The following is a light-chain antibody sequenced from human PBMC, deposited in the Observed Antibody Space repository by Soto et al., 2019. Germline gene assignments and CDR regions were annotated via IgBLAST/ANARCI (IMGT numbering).Light chain of an antibody. CDR1: SGHSSYA. CDR2: LNSDGSH. CDR3: QTWGPGIPRVL. Sequence: QPVLTQSPSASASLGASVKLTCTLSSGHSSYAIAWHQQQPEKGPRYLMKLNSDGSHSKGDGIPDRFSGSSSGTERYLTISSLQSEDEADYYCQTWGPGIPRVLFGGGTKLTVL. J-gene: IGLJ2*01. V-gene: IGLV4-69*01.